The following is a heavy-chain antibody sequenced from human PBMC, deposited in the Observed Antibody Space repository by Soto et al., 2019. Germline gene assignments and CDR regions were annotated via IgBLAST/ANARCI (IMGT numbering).Heavy chain of an antibody. CDR1: GFIFTTYD. V-gene: IGHV3-23*01. D-gene: IGHD3-3*01. Sequence: PGGSLRLSCAASGFIFTTYDMTWVRQAPGRGLEWVSAVSASGDHPYYADSVKGRFTIARDNSKYTLYLQMSGLRAEDTAVYYCAKVVYYDFWSGPIDCWGQGTLGTVSS. J-gene: IGHJ4*02. CDR2: VSASGDHP. CDR3: AKVVYYDFWSGPIDC.